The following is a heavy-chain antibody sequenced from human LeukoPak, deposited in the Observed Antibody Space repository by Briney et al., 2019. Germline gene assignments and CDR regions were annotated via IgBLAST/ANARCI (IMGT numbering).Heavy chain of an antibody. CDR1: GGSISSYY. Sequence: PSETLSLTCTVSGGSISSYYWSWIRQPPGKGLEWIGYIYYSGSTNYNPSLKSRVTISVDTSKNQFSLKLSSVTAADTAAYYCARRYSYGPFDYWGQGTLVTVSS. D-gene: IGHD5-18*01. CDR3: ARRYSYGPFDY. J-gene: IGHJ4*02. CDR2: IYYSGST. V-gene: IGHV4-59*08.